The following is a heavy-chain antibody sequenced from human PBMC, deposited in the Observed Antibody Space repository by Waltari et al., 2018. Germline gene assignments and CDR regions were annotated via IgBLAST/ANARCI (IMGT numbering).Heavy chain of an antibody. D-gene: IGHD6-6*01. CDR3: VREWSSSSSWFDP. CDR1: GGSIGRNTFY. J-gene: IGHJ5*02. V-gene: IGHV4-39*07. CDR2: INYSGST. Sequence: QVQLQESGPGLVKSSETLSLTCTVSGGSIGRNTFYWAWIRQPPGKRMEWMASINYSGSTYYMLSLKSRVTISVDTSRNQLSLRLTSVTAADTAVYFCVREWSSSSSWFDPWGQGTLVTVSS.